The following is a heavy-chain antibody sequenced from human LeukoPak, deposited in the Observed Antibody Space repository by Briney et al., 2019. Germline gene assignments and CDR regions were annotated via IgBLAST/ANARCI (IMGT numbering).Heavy chain of an antibody. V-gene: IGHV6-1*01. CDR1: GDSVSSNIAA. D-gene: IGHD3-22*01. J-gene: IGHJ4*02. CDR2: TYYRSKWFN. CDR3: ARGRGGSSGYYSLR. Sequence: SQTLSLTCAISGDSVSSNIAAWNWIRQSPSRGLEWLGRTYYRSKWFNDYAVSVKSRITINPDTSKNQFSLKLSSLNVADTAVYYCARGRGGSSGYYSLRWGQGTLVTVSS.